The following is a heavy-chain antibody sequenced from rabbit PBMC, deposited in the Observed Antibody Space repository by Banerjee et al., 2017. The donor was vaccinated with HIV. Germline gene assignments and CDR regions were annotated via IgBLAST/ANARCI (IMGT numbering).Heavy chain of an antibody. J-gene: IGHJ4*01. CDR1: GFSFSSSYY. D-gene: IGHD6-1*01. CDR2: IYTGSGST. CDR3: ATGDGGDGYASRWNL. Sequence: QSLEESGGGLVQPEGSLTLTCTASGFSFSSSYYMCWVRQAPGKGLEWIGCIYTGSGSTYYASWAKGRFTISKTSSTTVTLQMTSLTAADTATYFCATGDGGDGYASRWNLWGQGTLVTVS. V-gene: IGHV1S40*01.